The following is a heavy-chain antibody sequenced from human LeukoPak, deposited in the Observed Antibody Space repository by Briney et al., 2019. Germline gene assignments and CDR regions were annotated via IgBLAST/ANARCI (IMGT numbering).Heavy chain of an antibody. J-gene: IGHJ5*02. V-gene: IGHV3-23*01. D-gene: IGHD3-22*01. CDR3: AKGSSGYFADL. CDR2: ISNDGGGT. CDR1: GFIFNNYV. Sequence: GGSLRLSCAASGFIFNNYVLIWVRQAPGKGLEWVSAISNDGGGTQYADFVEGRFTISRDNSKNTLFLQMSSLRAEDTALYYCAKGSSGYFADLWGPGTLVPVSS.